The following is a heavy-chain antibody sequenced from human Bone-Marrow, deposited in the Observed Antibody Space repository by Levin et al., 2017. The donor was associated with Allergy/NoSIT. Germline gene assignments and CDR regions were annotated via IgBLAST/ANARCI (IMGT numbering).Heavy chain of an antibody. CDR3: ARDPPRSNAVEVTTTGY. J-gene: IGHJ1*01. CDR1: GFTFTTSN. V-gene: IGHV3-21*04. Sequence: KPGGSLRLSCAASGFTFTTSNMHWLRQAAGKGLEWISSISSRSTYTQYADAVKGRFTISRDNAKNSLYLQMDSLRAEDTGVYFCARDPPRSNAVEVTTTGYWGQGTLVTVSP. CDR2: ISSRSTYT. D-gene: IGHD4-11*01.